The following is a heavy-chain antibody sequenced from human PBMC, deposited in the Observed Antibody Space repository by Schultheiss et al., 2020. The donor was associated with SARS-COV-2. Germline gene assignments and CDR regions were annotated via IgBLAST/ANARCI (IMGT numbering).Heavy chain of an antibody. D-gene: IGHD3-22*01. CDR1: GGSISSYY. V-gene: IGHV4-34*01. CDR2: INHSGST. CDR3: ARASYYYDSSGYLYYFDY. Sequence: SETLSLTCTVSGGSISSYYWSWIRQPPGKGLEWIGEINHSGSTNYNPSLKSRVTISVDTSKNQFSLKLSSETAADTAVYYCARASYYYDSSGYLYYFDYWGQGTLVTVSS. J-gene: IGHJ4*02.